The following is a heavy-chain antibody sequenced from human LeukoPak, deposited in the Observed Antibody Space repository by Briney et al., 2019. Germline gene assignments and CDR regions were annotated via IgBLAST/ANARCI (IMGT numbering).Heavy chain of an antibody. CDR2: INPNSGGT. J-gene: IGHJ4*02. CDR3: ASEGGLYCSGGSGYRLDY. D-gene: IGHD2-15*01. V-gene: IGHV1-2*02. Sequence: GASVKVSCKASGYTFTGYYMHWVRQAPGQGLEWMGWINPNSGGTNYAQKFQGRVTMTRDTSISTAYMELSRLRSDDTAVYYCASEGGLYCSGGSGYRLDYWGQGTLVTVSS. CDR1: GYTFTGYY.